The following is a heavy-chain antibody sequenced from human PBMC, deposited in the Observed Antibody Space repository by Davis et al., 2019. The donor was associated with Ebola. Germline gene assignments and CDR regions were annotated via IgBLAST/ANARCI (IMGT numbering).Heavy chain of an antibody. CDR2: INSDGSST. V-gene: IGHV3-74*01. Sequence: HTGGSLRLSCAASGFTFSSYWMHWVRQAPGKGLVWVSRINSDGSSTSYADSVKGRFTISRDNAKNTLYPQMNSLRAEDTAVYYCARDQESYDFWSGYYTGGNWFDPWGQGTLVTVSS. CDR1: GFTFSSYW. CDR3: ARDQESYDFWSGYYTGGNWFDP. D-gene: IGHD3-3*01. J-gene: IGHJ5*02.